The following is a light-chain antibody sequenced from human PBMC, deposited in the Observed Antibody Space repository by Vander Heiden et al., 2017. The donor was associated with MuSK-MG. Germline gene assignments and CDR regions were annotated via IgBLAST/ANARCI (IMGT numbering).Light chain of an antibody. CDR1: QSVSSY. CDR2: DVS. CDR3: QQRSNWSPT. J-gene: IGKJ4*01. Sequence: EIVLTQSPATLSLSPGERATLSCRASQSVSSYLAWYQQKPGQAPRLLIYDVSNRATDIPARFSGSGSGTDFTLTISSLEPEDFAVYYCQQRSNWSPTFGGGTKVKIK. V-gene: IGKV3-11*01.